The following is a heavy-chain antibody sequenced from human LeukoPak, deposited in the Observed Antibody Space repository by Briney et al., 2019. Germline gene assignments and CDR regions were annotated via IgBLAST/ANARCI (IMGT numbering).Heavy chain of an antibody. J-gene: IGHJ3*01. D-gene: IGHD1-1*01. Sequence: GGSLRLSCAASGFTFSSYAMTWVRQAPGKGLEWVSSISGSGDITNYADSVKGRFTISRDNTKNTLYLQMKSLRAEDTALYYCAKDRSYNWNGEGADDLWGQGTRVTVSS. V-gene: IGHV3-23*01. CDR3: AKDRSYNWNGEGADDL. CDR1: GFTFSSYA. CDR2: ISGSGDIT.